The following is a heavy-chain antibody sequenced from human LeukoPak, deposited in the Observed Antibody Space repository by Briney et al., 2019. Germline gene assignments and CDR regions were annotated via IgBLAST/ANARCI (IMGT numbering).Heavy chain of an antibody. V-gene: IGHV3-9*01. D-gene: IGHD3-22*01. CDR2: INWNSGSI. Sequence: PGRSLRLSCAASGFTFDDYAMHWVRHAPGEGLEWVSGINWNSGSIGYADSVKGRFTISRDNAKNSLYLQMNSLRAEDTALYYCAKAPGLVITSYFDYWGQGTLVIVSS. CDR3: AKAPGLVITSYFDY. CDR1: GFTFDDYA. J-gene: IGHJ4*02.